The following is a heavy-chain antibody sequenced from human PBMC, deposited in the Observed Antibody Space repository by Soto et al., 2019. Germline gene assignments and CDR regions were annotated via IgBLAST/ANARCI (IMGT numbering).Heavy chain of an antibody. J-gene: IGHJ6*02. CDR1: GGFVSSSSYS. D-gene: IGHD4-17*01. V-gene: IGHV4-39*02. CDR3: AREGALLYGGNSDYYDTMDV. CDR2: MYSSENT. Sequence: SETLSLSCSVSGGFVSSSSYSWGWIRQSPGKGLEWIGTMYSSENTYYNPSLLSRVTISVDTSKNQFSPNLSSVTAADTAVYYCAREGALLYGGNSDYYDTMDVSGQATTVTVSS.